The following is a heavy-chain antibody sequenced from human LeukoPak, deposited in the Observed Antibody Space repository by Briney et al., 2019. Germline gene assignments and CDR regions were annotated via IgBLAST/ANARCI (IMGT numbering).Heavy chain of an antibody. D-gene: IGHD6-19*01. Sequence: GGSLRLSCAAPGFTFSSFPMSWVRQAPGKGLEWVSTISTSGNTPYYADSVKGRFTVSRDNSENTLYLQMNSLRAEDTAAYYCAKVLSGWYRGNDYWGQGTLVAVSS. V-gene: IGHV3-23*01. CDR3: AKVLSGWYRGNDY. CDR1: GFTFSSFP. J-gene: IGHJ4*02. CDR2: ISTSGNTP.